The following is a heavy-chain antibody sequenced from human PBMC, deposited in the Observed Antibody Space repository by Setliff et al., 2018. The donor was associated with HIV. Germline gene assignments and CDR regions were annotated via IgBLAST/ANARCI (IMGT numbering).Heavy chain of an antibody. CDR1: GGSISGHY. CDR2: IFYTGST. D-gene: IGHD2-2*01. J-gene: IGHJ6*03. Sequence: SETLSLTCTVSGGSISGHYWSWIRQPPGKGLEWIAYIFYTGSTNYNPSLKSRVTISVDTSKNQFFLKLSSVTAAGTAVYYCVRGYCSSTTCYDDYYYMDVWGKGSTVTVSS. CDR3: VRGYCSSTTCYDDYYYMDV. V-gene: IGHV4-59*11.